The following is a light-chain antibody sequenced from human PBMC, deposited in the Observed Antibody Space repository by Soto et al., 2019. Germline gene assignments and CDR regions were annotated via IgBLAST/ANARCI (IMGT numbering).Light chain of an antibody. Sequence: QSVLTQPASVSGSPGQSITISCTGTSSVFFVFNFVSCYQQHPCKAPKLLFFAFIIRPSGFFIRFSGSKSGNTASLTFFGLQAEDEADYYCSSYTSSSTRVFGTGTKVTVL. CDR1: SSVFFVFNF. CDR3: SSYTSSSTRV. V-gene: IGLV2-14*01. J-gene: IGLJ1*01. CDR2: AFI.